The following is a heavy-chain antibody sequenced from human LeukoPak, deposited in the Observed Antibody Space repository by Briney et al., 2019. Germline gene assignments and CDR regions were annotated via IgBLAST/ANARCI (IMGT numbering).Heavy chain of an antibody. CDR1: GFTFSTYA. CDR2: ISYDGSNK. V-gene: IGHV3-30-3*01. D-gene: IGHD5-18*01. CDR3: SRDDRYSSWN. Sequence: GGSLRLSCAASGFTFSTYAMHWVRQVPGKGLEWVAVISYDGSNKYYADSVKGRFTISRDNSKNTLYLQMNSLRAEDTAVYYCSRDDRYSSWNWGQGTLVTVSS. J-gene: IGHJ4*02.